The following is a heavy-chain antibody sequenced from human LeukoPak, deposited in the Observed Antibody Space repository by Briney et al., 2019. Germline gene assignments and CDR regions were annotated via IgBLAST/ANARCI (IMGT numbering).Heavy chain of an antibody. J-gene: IGHJ4*02. Sequence: ASVKVSCKASGYTFTSYDINWVRQAPGPGLEWMGWMNPNSGNTGYAQKFQGRVTMTRNTSIRTAYMELSSLRSEDTAVYYCARGTRITFGGVIVYYFDYWGQGTLVTVSS. CDR2: MNPNSGNT. D-gene: IGHD3-16*02. CDR1: GYTFTSYD. V-gene: IGHV1-8*01. CDR3: ARGTRITFGGVIVYYFDY.